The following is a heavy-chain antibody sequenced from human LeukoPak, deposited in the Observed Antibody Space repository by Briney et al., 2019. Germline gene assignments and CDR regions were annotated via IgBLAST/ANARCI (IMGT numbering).Heavy chain of an antibody. V-gene: IGHV4-39*01. Sequence: SETLSLTCTVSGGSISSSSHYWGWIRQPPGKGLEWIGSIYYSGSTYYNPSLKSRVTISVDTSKNQFSLKLSSVTAADTAVYYCARLPGIAGRYVFDYWGQGTLVTVSS. D-gene: IGHD6-13*01. CDR2: IYYSGST. CDR3: ARLPGIAGRYVFDY. J-gene: IGHJ4*02. CDR1: GGSISSSSHY.